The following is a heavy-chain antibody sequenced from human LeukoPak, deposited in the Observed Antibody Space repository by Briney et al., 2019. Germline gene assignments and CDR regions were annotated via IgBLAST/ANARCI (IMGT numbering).Heavy chain of an antibody. V-gene: IGHV1-2*02. J-gene: IGHJ3*02. D-gene: IGHD3-22*01. Sequence: ASVKVSCKASGYTFTGYYMHWVRQAPGQGLEWMGWINPNSGGTNYAQKFQGRVTMTRDTSISTAYMELSRLRSDDTAVYYCARPDDYYDSSGYYYPRGAFDIRGQGTMVTVSS. CDR2: INPNSGGT. CDR3: ARPDDYYDSSGYYYPRGAFDI. CDR1: GYTFTGYY.